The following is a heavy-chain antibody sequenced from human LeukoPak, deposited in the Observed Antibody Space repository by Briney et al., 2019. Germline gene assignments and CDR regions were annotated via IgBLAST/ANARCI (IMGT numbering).Heavy chain of an antibody. CDR1: GFTFSGYY. D-gene: IGHD3-10*01. V-gene: IGHV3-11*06. J-gene: IGHJ4*02. CDR2: ISSSSAYT. CDR3: ARGITMVRGVIDY. Sequence: GGSLRLSCAASGFTFSGYYMTWIRQAPGKGPEWVSYISSSSAYTNYADSVKGRFTISRDNANNSLYLQMNSLTAEDTAVYYCARGITMVRGVIDYWGQGTLVTVSS.